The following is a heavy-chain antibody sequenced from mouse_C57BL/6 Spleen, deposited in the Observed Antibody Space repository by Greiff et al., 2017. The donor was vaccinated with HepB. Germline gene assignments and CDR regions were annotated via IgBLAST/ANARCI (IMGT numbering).Heavy chain of an antibody. CDR1: GYTFTGYW. CDR2: ILPGGGST. D-gene: IGHD1-1*01. CDR3: ARPFYGSRGGYAMDY. Sequence: QVQLQQSGAELMKPGASVKLSCKATGYTFTGYWIEWVKQRPGHGLEWIGEILPGGGSTNYNEKFKGKATFTADTSSNTAYMQLSSLTTEDSAIYYCARPFYGSRGGYAMDYWGQGTSVTVSS. V-gene: IGHV1-9*01. J-gene: IGHJ4*01.